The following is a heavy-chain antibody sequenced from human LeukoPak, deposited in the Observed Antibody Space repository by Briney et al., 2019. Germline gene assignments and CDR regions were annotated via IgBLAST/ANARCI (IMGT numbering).Heavy chain of an antibody. J-gene: IGHJ6*02. CDR2: ISYDGSNK. D-gene: IGHD5-18*01. V-gene: IGHV3-30*18. Sequence: QPGRSLRLSCAASGFTFSSYGMHWVRQAPGKGLEWVAVISYDGSNKYYADSVKGRFTISRDNSKNTLYPQMNSLRAEDTAVYYCAKDQSYGYDYYYGMDVWGQGTTVTVSS. CDR1: GFTFSSYG. CDR3: AKDQSYGYDYYYGMDV.